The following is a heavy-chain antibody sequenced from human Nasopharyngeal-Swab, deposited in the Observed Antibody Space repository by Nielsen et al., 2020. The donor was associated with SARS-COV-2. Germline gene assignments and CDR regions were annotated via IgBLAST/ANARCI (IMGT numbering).Heavy chain of an antibody. Sequence: GESLKISGAASGFTFSSEAMSRGRQAPGKGLEWVSAISGSGGSTYYADSVKGRFTISRDNSKNTLYLQMNSLRAEDTAVYYCAKGYCSSTSCYNVFDYWGQGTLVTVSS. V-gene: IGHV3-23*01. CDR3: AKGYCSSTSCYNVFDY. CDR1: GFTFSSEA. D-gene: IGHD2-2*02. CDR2: ISGSGGST. J-gene: IGHJ4*02.